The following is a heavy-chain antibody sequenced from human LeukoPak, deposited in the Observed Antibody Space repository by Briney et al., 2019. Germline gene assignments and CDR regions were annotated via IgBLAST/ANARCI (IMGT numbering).Heavy chain of an antibody. J-gene: IGHJ4*02. Sequence: GGSLRLSCAASGFTFSDYYMTWVRQAPGKGLEWVSVIYSGGSTYYADSVKGRFTISRDNSKNTLYLQMNSLRAEDTAVYYCARDIPWSGGYWGQGTLVTVSS. CDR2: IYSGGST. V-gene: IGHV3-53*01. CDR3: ARDIPWSGGY. D-gene: IGHD3-10*01. CDR1: GFTFSDYY.